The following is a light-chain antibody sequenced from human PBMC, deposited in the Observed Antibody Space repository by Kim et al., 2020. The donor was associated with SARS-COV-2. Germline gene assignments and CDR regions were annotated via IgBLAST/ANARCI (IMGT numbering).Light chain of an antibody. Sequence: SASVGDRVPITCRASQSISNWLAWYQQKPGRAPRLLIYLASSLESGVPSRFSGSGSGTEFTLTITSLQPDDFATYYCQHYSRFPYTFGQGTKLEIK. V-gene: IGKV1-5*03. CDR2: LAS. CDR1: QSISNW. CDR3: QHYSRFPYT. J-gene: IGKJ2*01.